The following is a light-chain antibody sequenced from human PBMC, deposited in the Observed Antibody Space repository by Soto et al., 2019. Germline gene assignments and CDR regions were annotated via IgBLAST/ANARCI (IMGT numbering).Light chain of an antibody. J-gene: IGLJ1*01. Sequence: QSALTQPASVSGSPGQSIAISCTGTSSDAGYYNYVSWYQQHPGKAPKLIIYEVSNRPSGVSNRFSASKSVNTASLTISGLQAEDEADYYCTSYTTTDTFVFGTGTKLTVL. CDR3: TSYTTTDTFV. V-gene: IGLV2-14*01. CDR1: SSDAGYYNY. CDR2: EVS.